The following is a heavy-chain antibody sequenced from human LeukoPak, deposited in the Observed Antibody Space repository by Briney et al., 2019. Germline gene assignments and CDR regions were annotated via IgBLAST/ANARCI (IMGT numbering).Heavy chain of an antibody. CDR1: GYTFTSYY. CDR2: INPSGGST. V-gene: IGHV1-46*01. CDR3: AREWYYYDSSGYRFDP. J-gene: IGHJ5*02. D-gene: IGHD3-22*01. Sequence: ASVKVSCKASGYTFTSYYMHWVRQAPGQGLEWMGIINPSGGSTSYAQKFQGRVTMTRDTSTSTVYMGLSSLRSEDTAVYYCAREWYYYDSSGYRFDPWGQGTLVTVSS.